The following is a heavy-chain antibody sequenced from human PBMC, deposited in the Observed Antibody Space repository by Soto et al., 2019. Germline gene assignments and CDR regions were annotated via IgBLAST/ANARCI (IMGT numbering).Heavy chain of an antibody. CDR1: GDSVSSNSAV. Sequence: QVQLQQSGPGLVKPSQTLSLTCVISGDSVSSNSAVWNWIRQSPSRGLEWLGRTYYRSQWHYEYAVFVQSRISIDPDTSQSQFSLQLNSVSPEDTAVYYCVRLVGNSWLDHWGQGTLVTVSS. J-gene: IGHJ4*02. CDR3: VRLVGNSWLDH. CDR2: TYYRSQWHY. D-gene: IGHD4-4*01. V-gene: IGHV6-1*01.